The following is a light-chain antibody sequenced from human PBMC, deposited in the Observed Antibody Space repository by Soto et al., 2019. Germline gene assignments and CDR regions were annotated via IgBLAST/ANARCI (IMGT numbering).Light chain of an antibody. CDR2: DAS. Sequence: EVVMTQSPATLSVSPGERATLSCRASQTVSSDLAWFQQRPGQAPRLLIYDASNLLSGVPSRFSGSGSGTNFTLTISSLQPEDFGTYYCQQSYKTPHTFGQGTKLETK. V-gene: IGKV3-15*01. J-gene: IGKJ2*01. CDR3: QQSYKTPHT. CDR1: QTVSSD.